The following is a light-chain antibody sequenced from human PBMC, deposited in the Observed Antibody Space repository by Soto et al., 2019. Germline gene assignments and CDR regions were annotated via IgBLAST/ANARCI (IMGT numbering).Light chain of an antibody. Sequence: DIRLTQSPSTLSASLGDRVTITCGASQSISSWLAWYQQKPGKAPKLLIYDASSLETGVPSRFSGSGYGTDFNFTISSLQTEDIATYYCQQYDNLPTTFGGGTKVDIK. J-gene: IGKJ4*01. CDR2: DAS. V-gene: IGKV1-33*01. CDR1: QSISSW. CDR3: QQYDNLPTT.